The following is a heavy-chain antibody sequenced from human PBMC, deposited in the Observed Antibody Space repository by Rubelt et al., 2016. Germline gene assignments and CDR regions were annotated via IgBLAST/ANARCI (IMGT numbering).Heavy chain of an antibody. CDR3: ARLDYGDYQASGYYVDY. V-gene: IGHV4-39*01. D-gene: IGHD4-17*01. CDR2: IYYSGST. Sequence: QLQESGPGLVKPSETLSLTCTVSGGSISSSSYYWGWIRQPPGKGLEWIGSIYYSGSTYYNPSLKSRVTISVDTSKNQPPLKLSSGTAADTALYYCARLDYGDYQASGYYVDYWGQGTLVTVSS. CDR1: GGSISSSSYY. J-gene: IGHJ4*02.